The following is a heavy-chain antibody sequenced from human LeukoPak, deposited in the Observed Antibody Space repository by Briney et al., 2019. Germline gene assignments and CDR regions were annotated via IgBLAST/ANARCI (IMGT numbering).Heavy chain of an antibody. D-gene: IGHD6-13*01. CDR3: ARQGSSSWYKAFDI. J-gene: IGHJ3*02. CDR2: IYTSGST. CDR1: GGSISSGSYY. Sequence: SETLSLTCTVSGGSISSGSYYWSWIRQPAGKGLGWIGRIYTSGSTNYNPSLKSRVTISVDTSKNQFSLKLSSVTAADTAVYYCARQGSSSWYKAFDIWGQGTMVTVSS. V-gene: IGHV4-61*02.